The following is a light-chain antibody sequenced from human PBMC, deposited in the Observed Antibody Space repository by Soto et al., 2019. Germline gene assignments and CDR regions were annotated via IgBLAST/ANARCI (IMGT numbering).Light chain of an antibody. CDR1: QSVSRT. CDR2: DAS. Sequence: EVVLTQSPATLSLSPGERANLSCRTSQSVSRTLAWYQQKSGQAPRLLIYDASNRATGIPTRFSGSGSGTDFTLTISSLEPEDFAVYYCQQRYNWPQTFGQGTKVEIE. J-gene: IGKJ1*01. V-gene: IGKV3-11*01. CDR3: QQRYNWPQT.